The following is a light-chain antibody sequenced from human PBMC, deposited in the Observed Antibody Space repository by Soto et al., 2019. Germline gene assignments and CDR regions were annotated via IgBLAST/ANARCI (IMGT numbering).Light chain of an antibody. CDR1: QSVSSN. J-gene: IGKJ1*01. CDR3: QQYNNWPQT. Sequence: EIVDTQSPATLSVSPGERATLSCRASQSVSSNLAWYQQKPGQAPRLLIYGASTRATGIPARFSGSGSGTEFTLTISSLQSEDFAVYYCQQYNNWPQTFGQGTKV. CDR2: GAS. V-gene: IGKV3-15*01.